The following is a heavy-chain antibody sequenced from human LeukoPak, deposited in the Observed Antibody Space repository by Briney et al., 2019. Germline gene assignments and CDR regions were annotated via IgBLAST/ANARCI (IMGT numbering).Heavy chain of an antibody. J-gene: IGHJ5*02. Sequence: PSETLSLTCTVSGGSISSYYWSWIRQPPGKGLEWIGYIYYSGSTNYNPSLKSRVTISVDTSKNQFSLKLSSVTAADTAVYYCARVGCSSTSCKRYNWFDPWGQGTLVTVSS. CDR3: ARVGCSSTSCKRYNWFDP. D-gene: IGHD2-2*01. CDR2: IYYSGST. V-gene: IGHV4-59*12. CDR1: GGSISSYY.